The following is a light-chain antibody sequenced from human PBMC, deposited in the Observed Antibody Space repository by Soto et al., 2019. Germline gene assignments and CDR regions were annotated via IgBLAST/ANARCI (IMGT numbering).Light chain of an antibody. CDR1: SSDVGGYNY. V-gene: IGLV2-11*01. CDR3: CSYAGSYTWV. Sequence: QSALTQPRSVSGSPGQSVTISCTGTSSDVGGYNYVSWYQQHPGKAPKLMIYDVSKRPSGVPDRFSGSKSGNTASLTISGREAEDEGDYYCCSYAGSYTWVFGGGTELTVL. CDR2: DVS. J-gene: IGLJ3*02.